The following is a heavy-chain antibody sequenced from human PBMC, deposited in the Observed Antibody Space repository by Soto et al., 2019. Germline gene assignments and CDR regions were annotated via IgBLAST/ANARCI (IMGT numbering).Heavy chain of an antibody. CDR3: ARDLSGWYPNDAFDI. J-gene: IGHJ3*02. V-gene: IGHV1-18*01. D-gene: IGHD6-19*01. CDR2: MNPNSGNT. CDR1: GYTFTSYD. Sequence: ASVKVSCKASGYTFTSYDINWLRQAPGQGLEWMGWMNPNSGNTNYAQKLQGRVTMTTDTSTSTAYMELRSLRSDDTAVYYCARDLSGWYPNDAFDIWGQGTMVTVSS.